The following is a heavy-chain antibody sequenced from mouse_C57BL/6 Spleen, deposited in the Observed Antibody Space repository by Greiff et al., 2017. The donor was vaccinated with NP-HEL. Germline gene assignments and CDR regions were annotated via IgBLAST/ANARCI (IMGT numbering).Heavy chain of an antibody. D-gene: IGHD2-4*01. CDR3: ARFYDYDGAY. CDR2: IYPGDGDT. V-gene: IGHV1-82*01. J-gene: IGHJ3*01. CDR1: GYAFSSSW. Sequence: QVQLQQSGPELVKPGASVKISCKASGYAFSSSWMNWVKQRPGKGLEWIGRIYPGDGDTNYNGKFKGKATLTADKSSSTAYMQLSSLTSEDSAVCFCARFYDYDGAYWGQGTLVTVSA.